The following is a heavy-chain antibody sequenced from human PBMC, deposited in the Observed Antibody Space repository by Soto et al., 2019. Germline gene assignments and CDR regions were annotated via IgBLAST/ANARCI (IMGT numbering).Heavy chain of an antibody. CDR1: GFTFSSYG. Sequence: PGGSLRLSCAASGFTFSSYGMHWVRQAPGKGLEWVAVISYDGSNKYYADSVKGRFTISRDNSKNTLYLQMNSLRAEDTAVYYCAKVAYVDIVATVPWGYFDYWGQGTLVTVSS. D-gene: IGHD5-12*01. V-gene: IGHV3-30*18. CDR3: AKVAYVDIVATVPWGYFDY. J-gene: IGHJ4*02. CDR2: ISYDGSNK.